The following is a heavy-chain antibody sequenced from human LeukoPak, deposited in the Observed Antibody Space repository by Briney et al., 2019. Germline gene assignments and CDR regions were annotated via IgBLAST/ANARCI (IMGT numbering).Heavy chain of an antibody. V-gene: IGHV1-2*06. CDR3: ARVWVAAAGTTMGWFDP. D-gene: IGHD6-13*01. Sequence: GASVKVSCKASGYTFTDYYMYWVRQAPGQGLEWMGRINPNSGGTNYAQKFQGRVTMTRDTSISTAYMELSRLRSDDTAVYYCARVWVAAAGTTMGWFDPWGQGTLVTVSS. CDR1: GYTFTDYY. J-gene: IGHJ5*02. CDR2: INPNSGGT.